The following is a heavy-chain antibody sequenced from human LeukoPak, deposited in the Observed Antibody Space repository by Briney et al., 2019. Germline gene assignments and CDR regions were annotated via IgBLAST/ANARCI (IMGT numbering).Heavy chain of an antibody. CDR3: ARADIAAAGIFDY. Sequence: PGGSLRLSCTASGFTFSNYWMNWVRQAPGKGLEWVAKIKPDGNEKYYVDSVKGRFTISRDNAKNSLYLQMNSLRAEDTAVYYCARADIAAAGIFDYWGQGTLVTVSS. D-gene: IGHD6-13*01. CDR2: IKPDGNEK. V-gene: IGHV3-7*04. CDR1: GFTFSNYW. J-gene: IGHJ4*02.